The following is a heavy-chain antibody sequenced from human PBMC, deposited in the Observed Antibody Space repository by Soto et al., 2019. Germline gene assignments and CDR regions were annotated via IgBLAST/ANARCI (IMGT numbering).Heavy chain of an antibody. CDR3: TTHRGTFFDC. V-gene: IGHV3-7*05. D-gene: IGHD1-1*01. CDR1: GFTFSTYW. J-gene: IGHJ4*02. Sequence: SLRLSCAASGFTFSTYWMTWVRQAPGKGLEWVANIKQDGSEQYYVDSVKGRFTISRDNAKNSLYLQMNSLRAEDTAVYYCTTHRGTFFDCWGQGTQVTVSS. CDR2: IKQDGSEQ.